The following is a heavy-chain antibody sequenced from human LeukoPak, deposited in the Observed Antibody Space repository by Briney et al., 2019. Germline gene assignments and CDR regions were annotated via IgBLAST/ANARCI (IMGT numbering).Heavy chain of an antibody. J-gene: IGHJ6*02. CDR3: AKSSEEYCSTTSCYSYYYYGMDV. CDR1: GFTFSSYS. V-gene: IGHV3-48*01. D-gene: IGHD2-2*01. Sequence: GGSLRLSCAASGFTFSSYSMNWVRQAPGKGLEWVSYISSSSSTIYYADSVKGRFTISGDNSKNTLYLQMNSLRAEDTAVYYCAKSSEEYCSTTSCYSYYYYGMDVWGQGTTVTVSS. CDR2: ISSSSSTI.